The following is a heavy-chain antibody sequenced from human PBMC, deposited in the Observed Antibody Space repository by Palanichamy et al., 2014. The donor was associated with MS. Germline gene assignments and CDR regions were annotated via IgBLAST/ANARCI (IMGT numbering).Heavy chain of an antibody. V-gene: IGHV3-74*03. D-gene: IGHD3-10*01. Sequence: EVRAGAKSRGGLGSSRGGPVILSCEASGFTFNSHWMHWVRQASREGGWCGVSRINGDGKSTSYVDSVKGRFIVSRDNARSTMYLQMIGLRIEDTAVYYCAREQDDSGRQTDSLDIWGQGIMVSVSS. J-gene: IGHJ3*02. CDR1: GFTFNSHW. CDR2: INGDGKST. CDR3: AREQDDSGRQTDSLDI.